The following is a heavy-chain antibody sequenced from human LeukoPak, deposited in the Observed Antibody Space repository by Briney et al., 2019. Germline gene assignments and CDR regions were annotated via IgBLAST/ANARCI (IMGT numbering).Heavy chain of an antibody. Sequence: SETLSLTCTVSGGSISRYYWSWIRQPPGKGLEWIGYIYYSGSTNYNPSLKSRVTISVDTSKNQFSLKLSSVTADDTAVYYCARHGKDYYGSGSYALYYNYCMDVWGQGTTVTVSS. V-gene: IGHV4-59*08. CDR3: ARHGKDYYGSGSYALYYNYCMDV. J-gene: IGHJ6*02. CDR2: IYYSGST. D-gene: IGHD3-10*01. CDR1: GGSISRYY.